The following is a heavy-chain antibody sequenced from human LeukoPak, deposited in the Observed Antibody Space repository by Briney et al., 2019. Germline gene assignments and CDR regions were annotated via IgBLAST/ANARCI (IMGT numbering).Heavy chain of an antibody. Sequence: ASVKVSCKASGYTFTSYYMHWVRQAPGQGLEWMGIINPSGGSTSYAQKFQGRVTMTRDTSTSTVYMELSSLRSEDTAVYYCASYSSSSIGWDYYYYYYGMDVWGLGTTVTVSS. D-gene: IGHD6-6*01. CDR3: ASYSSSSIGWDYYYYYYGMDV. J-gene: IGHJ6*02. CDR1: GYTFTSYY. V-gene: IGHV1-46*01. CDR2: INPSGGST.